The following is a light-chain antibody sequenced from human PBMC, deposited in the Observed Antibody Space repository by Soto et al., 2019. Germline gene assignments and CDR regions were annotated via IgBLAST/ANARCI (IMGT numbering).Light chain of an antibody. CDR1: QSISMS. V-gene: IGKV1-5*03. J-gene: IGKJ1*01. CDR3: QQYRYFPWT. CDR2: KGS. Sequence: DIQMTQSPFTLSASVRDRVTITCRASQSISMSLAWHQQKPGKAPKPLLYKGSSLESGAPSRFSGSGSGTEFTLTISSLEPDDFATYYCQQYRYFPWTFGQGTKV.